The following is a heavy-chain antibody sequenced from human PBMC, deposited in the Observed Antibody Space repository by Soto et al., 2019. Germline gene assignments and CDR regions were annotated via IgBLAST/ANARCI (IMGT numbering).Heavy chain of an antibody. CDR3: ARAGVVPEQDYDFWSGYYSDGMDV. CDR1: GFTFSSYS. J-gene: IGHJ6*02. V-gene: IGHV3-21*01. CDR2: ISSSSSYI. D-gene: IGHD3-3*01. Sequence: PGGSLRLSCAASGFTFSSYSMNWVRQATGKGLEWVSSISSSSSYIYYADSVKGRFTISRDNAKNSLYLQMNSLRAEDTAVYYCARAGVVPEQDYDFWSGYYSDGMDVWGQGTTVTVSS.